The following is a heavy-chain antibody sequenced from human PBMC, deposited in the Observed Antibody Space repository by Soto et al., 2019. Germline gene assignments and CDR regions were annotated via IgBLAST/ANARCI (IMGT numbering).Heavy chain of an antibody. CDR1: GGTFSSYT. D-gene: IGHD2-15*01. V-gene: IGHV1-69*02. Sequence: QVQLVQSGAEVKKPGSSVKVSCKASGGTFSSYTISWVRQAPGQGLEWMGRIIPILGIANYAQKFQGRVTISGXXSXSXXTQELSRLRSEDTAVYYCAGGERILTTAEPSGMDVWGQGTTVTVSS. CDR2: IIPILGIA. CDR3: AGGERILTTAEPSGMDV. J-gene: IGHJ6*02.